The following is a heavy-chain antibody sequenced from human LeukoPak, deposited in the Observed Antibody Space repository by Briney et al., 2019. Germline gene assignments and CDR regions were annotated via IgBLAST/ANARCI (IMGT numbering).Heavy chain of an antibody. J-gene: IGHJ4*02. CDR2: INPSSGGT. D-gene: IGHD6-13*01. V-gene: IGHV1-2*02. CDR1: GYTFTDSY. CDR3: AGEGIAAAAFDY. Sequence: ASVKVSFKTSGYTFTDSYIHWLRRAPGQGLEWMGWINPSSGGTNYAQNFQGRVTMTRDTSISTAYMELSRLRSDDTAVYYCAGEGIAAAAFDYWGQGTLVTVFS.